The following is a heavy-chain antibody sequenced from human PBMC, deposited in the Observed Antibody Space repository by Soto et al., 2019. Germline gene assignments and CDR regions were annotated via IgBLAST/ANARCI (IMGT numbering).Heavy chain of an antibody. J-gene: IGHJ6*02. V-gene: IGHV4-34*01. CDR2: INHSGST. D-gene: IGHD2-15*01. CDR1: GGSFSGYY. CDR3: ARVRGMNCSGGSCSRYHYYGMDV. Sequence: SETLSLTCAVYGGSFSGYYWSWIRQPPGKGLEWIGEINHSGSTNYNPSLKSRVTISVDTSKNQFSLKLSSVTAADTAVYYCARVRGMNCSGGSCSRYHYYGMDVWGQGTTVTVSS.